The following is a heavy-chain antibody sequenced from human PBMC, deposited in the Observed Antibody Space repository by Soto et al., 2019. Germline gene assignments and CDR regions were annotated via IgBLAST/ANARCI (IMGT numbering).Heavy chain of an antibody. Sequence: PGGSLRLSCAASGITFSNTWMHWVRQVPGKGLVWVAYINSDGTTTTYADSVRGRFTISRDNAKNTVYLQMNSLRAEDTALYYCTTDGSYAQYVWGQGTAVTAP. CDR3: TTDGSYAQYV. D-gene: IGHD2-2*01. CDR1: GITFSNTW. J-gene: IGHJ6*02. V-gene: IGHV3-74*01. CDR2: INSDGTTT.